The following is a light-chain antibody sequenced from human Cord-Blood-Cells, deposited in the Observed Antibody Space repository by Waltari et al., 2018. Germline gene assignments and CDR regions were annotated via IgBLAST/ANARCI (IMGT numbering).Light chain of an antibody. J-gene: IGLJ3*02. V-gene: IGLV2-11*01. Sequence: QSALTQPRSVSGSPGQSVTIPCTRTSSDVGGYNYLSWYQQHPGKAPKPMIYDVSKRPSGVPDRFSGSKSGNTASLTISGLQAEDEADYYCCSYAGSCMAFGGGTKLTVL. CDR3: CSYAGSCMA. CDR2: DVS. CDR1: SSDVGGYNY.